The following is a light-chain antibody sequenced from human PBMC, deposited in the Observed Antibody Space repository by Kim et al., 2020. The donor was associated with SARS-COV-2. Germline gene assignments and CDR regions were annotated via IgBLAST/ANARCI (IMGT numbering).Light chain of an antibody. J-gene: IGLJ3*02. CDR2: DNV. Sequence: QRVTISCTGSTSNLGAGYDVHWYQLLPGTAPKLLIYDNVNRPSGVPDRFSGSKSGTSASLVITGLQAGDEADYYCQSYDRSLSGSVFGGGTKLTVL. V-gene: IGLV1-40*01. CDR1: TSNLGAGYD. CDR3: QSYDRSLSGSV.